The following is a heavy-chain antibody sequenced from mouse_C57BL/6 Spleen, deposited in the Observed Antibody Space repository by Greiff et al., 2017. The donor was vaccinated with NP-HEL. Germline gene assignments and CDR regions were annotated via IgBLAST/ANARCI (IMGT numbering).Heavy chain of an antibody. CDR3: TREGGYYDGRGAMDY. CDR1: GFTFSSYA. Sequence: EVQLVESGEGLVKPGGSLKLSCAASGFTFSSYAMSWVRQTPEKRLVWVAYISSGGDYIYYADTVKGRFTISRDNARNTLYLQMSSLKSEDTAMYYCTREGGYYDGRGAMDYWGQGTSVTVSS. J-gene: IGHJ4*01. D-gene: IGHD1-1*01. CDR2: ISSGGDYI. V-gene: IGHV5-9-1*02.